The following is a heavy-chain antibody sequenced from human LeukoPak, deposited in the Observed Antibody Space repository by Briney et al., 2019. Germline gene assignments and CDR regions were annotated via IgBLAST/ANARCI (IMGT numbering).Heavy chain of an antibody. D-gene: IGHD3-22*01. J-gene: IGHJ3*02. V-gene: IGHV4-34*01. CDR1: GGSFSGYY. Sequence: PSETLSLTCAVYGGSFSGYYWSWIRQPPGKGLEWIGEINHSGSTNYNPSLKSRVTISVDTSKNQFSLKLSSVTAADTAVYYCARGASYYYDSSAPRDAFDIWGQGTMVTVSS. CDR2: INHSGST. CDR3: ARGASYYYDSSAPRDAFDI.